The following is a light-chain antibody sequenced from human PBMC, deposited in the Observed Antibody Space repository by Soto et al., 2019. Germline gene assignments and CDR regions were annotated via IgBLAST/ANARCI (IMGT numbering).Light chain of an antibody. CDR3: QQRSDWPLT. J-gene: IGKJ4*01. V-gene: IGKV3D-20*02. Sequence: ELVFTQSPATLSVSPGARATLSCRASQSVSSNYLAWYQQKSGQAPRLLIYGISSRATGIPARFSAIVSGTDFTINIRSLEPEDGAVDEGQQRSDWPLTFGGGTKVDIK. CDR2: GIS. CDR1: QSVSSNY.